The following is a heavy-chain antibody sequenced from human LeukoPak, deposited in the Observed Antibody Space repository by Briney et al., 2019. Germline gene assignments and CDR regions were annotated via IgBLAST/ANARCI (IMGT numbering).Heavy chain of an antibody. Sequence: PGGSLRLSCAASGFTFSSYAMNWVRQAPGRGLEWVSAVDRSSDSTYYAESVKGRFTVSRDNSKSTLFLEMNSLRAEDTAVYYCVRRYFDYWGQGTLVTVSS. CDR1: GFTFSSYA. CDR3: VRRYFDY. CDR2: VDRSSDST. V-gene: IGHV3-23*01. J-gene: IGHJ4*02.